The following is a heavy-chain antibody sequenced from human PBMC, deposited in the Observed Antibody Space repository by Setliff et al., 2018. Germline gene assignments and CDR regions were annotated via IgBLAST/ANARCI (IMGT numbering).Heavy chain of an antibody. CDR3: ARRGERFFNWFDP. D-gene: IGHD2-21*01. J-gene: IGHJ5*02. CDR1: GYSFTDYW. Sequence: GESLKISCKGSGYSFTDYWIAWVLQTPGKGLEWMGTIYPGNADTRYSPSFQGQVTISTDTSINTAFLQWNNLKASDTAVYYCARRGERFFNWFDPWGQGTLVTVSS. CDR2: IYPGNADT. V-gene: IGHV5-51*01.